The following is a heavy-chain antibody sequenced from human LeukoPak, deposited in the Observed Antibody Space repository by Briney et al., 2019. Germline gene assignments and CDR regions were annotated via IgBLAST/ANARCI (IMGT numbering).Heavy chain of an antibody. CDR3: AREFTTGGSQVWFDP. D-gene: IGHD3-16*01. CDR1: GGSISSYY. J-gene: IGHJ5*02. V-gene: IGHV4-59*01. CDR2: IYYSGST. Sequence: PSETLSLTCTVSGGSISSYYWSWIRQPPGKGLEWIGYIYYSGSTNYNPSLKSRVTISVDTSKNQFSLKLSSVTAADTAVYYCAREFTTGGSQVWFDPWGQGTLVTVSS.